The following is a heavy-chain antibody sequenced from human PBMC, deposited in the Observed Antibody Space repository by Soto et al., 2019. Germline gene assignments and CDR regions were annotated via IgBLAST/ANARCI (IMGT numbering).Heavy chain of an antibody. D-gene: IGHD6-19*01. CDR1: GYTFTSYA. J-gene: IGHJ4*02. CDR3: ARDLGGWPDY. V-gene: IGHV1-3*01. Sequence: GASVKVSCKASGYTFTSYAIHWVRQAPGQRLEWMGWINAGNGNTTYSQKFQDRVTITRDTSASTAYMELSSLRSEDTAVYYCARDLGGWPDYWGQGTLVTVSS. CDR2: INAGNGNT.